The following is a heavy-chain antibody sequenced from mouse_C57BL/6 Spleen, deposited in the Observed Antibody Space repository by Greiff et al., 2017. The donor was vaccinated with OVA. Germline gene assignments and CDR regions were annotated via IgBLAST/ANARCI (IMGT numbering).Heavy chain of an antibody. Sequence: VQLQQPGAELVKPGASVKLSCKASGYTFTSSWMQWVKQRPGQGLEWIGEIDPSDSYTNYNQKVKGKATLTVDTSSSTAYMHLSSLTSEDSAVDYCARRYYVSSPDYWGQGTTLTVSS. D-gene: IGHD1-1*01. V-gene: IGHV1-50*01. CDR1: GYTFTSSW. J-gene: IGHJ2*01. CDR2: IDPSDSYT. CDR3: ARRYYVSSPDY.